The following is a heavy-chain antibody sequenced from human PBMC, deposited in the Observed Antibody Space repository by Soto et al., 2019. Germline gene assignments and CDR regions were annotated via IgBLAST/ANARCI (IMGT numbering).Heavy chain of an antibody. D-gene: IGHD6-6*01. CDR1: GFTFSSYA. CDR2: ISGSGGST. Sequence: EVQLLESGGGLVQPGGSLRLSCAASGFTFSSYAMSWVRQAPGKGLEWVSAISGSGGSTYYADSVKGRFTISRDNSKNPLYLQMNSLRAEDTAVYYCANHPLSRSSIAPRGSLFDYWGQGTLVTVSS. CDR3: ANHPLSRSSIAPRGSLFDY. J-gene: IGHJ4*02. V-gene: IGHV3-23*01.